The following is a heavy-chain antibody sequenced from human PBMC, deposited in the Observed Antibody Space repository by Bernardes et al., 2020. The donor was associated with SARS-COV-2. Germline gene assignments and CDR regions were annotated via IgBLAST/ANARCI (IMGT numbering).Heavy chain of an antibody. CDR2: INHSGST. Sequence: LSLTCGVYGGSFSYYYWSWIRQPPGKGLEWIGEINHSGSTNYKSSLKSRVTISIDTSKNQFSLNLRSVTVADTAVYYCVRGGRFVWFDPWGQGTLVTVSS. V-gene: IGHV4-34*01. CDR1: GGSFSYYY. J-gene: IGHJ5*02. CDR3: VRGGRFVWFDP. D-gene: IGHD1-26*01.